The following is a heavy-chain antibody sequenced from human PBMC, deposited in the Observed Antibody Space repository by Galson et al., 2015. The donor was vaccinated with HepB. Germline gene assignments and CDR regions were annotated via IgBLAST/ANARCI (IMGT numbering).Heavy chain of an antibody. V-gene: IGHV3-23*01. CDR2: ISGSGGST. J-gene: IGHJ5*02. CDR1: EFTFSSYA. D-gene: IGHD5-18*01. Sequence: SLRLSCAASEFTFSSYAMSWVRQAPGKGLEWVSAISGSGGSTYYADSVKGRFTTSRDNSKNTLYLQMNSLRAEDTAVYYCAKDAKTAMATNWFDPWGQGTLVTVSS. CDR3: AKDAKTAMATNWFDP.